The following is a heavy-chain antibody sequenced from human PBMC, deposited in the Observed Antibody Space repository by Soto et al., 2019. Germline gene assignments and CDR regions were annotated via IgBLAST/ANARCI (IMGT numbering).Heavy chain of an antibody. CDR2: ISSSRSDI. D-gene: IGHD3-10*01. CDR3: ARDMGKGLMDV. Sequence: GGFLRLSCAASGFTFSRYSMNWVRQAPGKGLEWVSSISSSRSDIHYADSVKGRFAISRDNVKNSLYLQMNSLRAEDTAVYYCARDMGKGLMDVWGKGTTVTVSS. V-gene: IGHV3-21*01. J-gene: IGHJ6*03. CDR1: GFTFSRYS.